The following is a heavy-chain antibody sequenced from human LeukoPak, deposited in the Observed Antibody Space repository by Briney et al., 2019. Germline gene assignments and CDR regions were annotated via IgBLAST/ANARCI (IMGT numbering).Heavy chain of an antibody. Sequence: GRSLRLSCAASGFTFSSYAMSWVRQAPGKGLEWVSDISGSGGSTYYADSVKGRFTISRDNSKNTLYLQMNSLRAEDTAVYYCAKDSFDPYYDILTGYPFPDYWGQGTLVTVSS. CDR3: AKDSFDPYYDILTGYPFPDY. D-gene: IGHD3-9*01. V-gene: IGHV3-23*01. J-gene: IGHJ4*02. CDR2: ISGSGGST. CDR1: GFTFSSYA.